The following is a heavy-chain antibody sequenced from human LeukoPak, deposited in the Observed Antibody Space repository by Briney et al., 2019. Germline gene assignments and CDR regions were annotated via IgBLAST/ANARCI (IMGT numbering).Heavy chain of an antibody. D-gene: IGHD3/OR15-3a*01. CDR1: GFTFSSYS. CDR2: ISSSSSTI. Sequence: PGGSLRLSCAASGFTFSSYSMNWVRQAPGKGLEWVSYISSSSSTIYYADSVKGRFTISRDNAKNSLYLQMNSLRAEDTALYYCAKDLDDSTASGWFDPWGQGTLATVSS. CDR3: AKDLDDSTASGWFDP. J-gene: IGHJ5*02. V-gene: IGHV3-48*04.